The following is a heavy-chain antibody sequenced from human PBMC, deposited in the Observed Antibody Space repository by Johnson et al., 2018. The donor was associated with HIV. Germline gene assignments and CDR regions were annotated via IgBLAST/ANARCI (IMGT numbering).Heavy chain of an antibody. D-gene: IGHD4-11*01. J-gene: IGHJ3*02. Sequence: VQLVESGGGLIQPGGSLRLSCAASGFTVSSNYMSWVRQAPGKGLEWVSVIYSGGSTYYADSVKGRFTLSRDNAKNSLYLQMNSLRAEDTALYYCARGINTVTTSGDAFDIWGQGTMVTVSS. CDR1: GFTVSSNY. CDR2: IYSGGST. CDR3: ARGINTVTTSGDAFDI. V-gene: IGHV3-53*01.